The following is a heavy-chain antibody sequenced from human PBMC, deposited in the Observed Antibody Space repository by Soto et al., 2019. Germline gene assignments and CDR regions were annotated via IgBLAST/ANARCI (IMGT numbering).Heavy chain of an antibody. CDR1: GFRFSDHY. CDR3: AGDPYYYGSAF. Sequence: QVQLVESGGGLVEPGRSLRLSCAASGFRFSDHYMTWIRQAPGKGLEWVSKISSSGTTMYYADSVKGRFTVSRDNAKNSLYLEMNSLRAEDTAVYYCAGDPYYYGSAFWGQGTLVTVSS. V-gene: IGHV3-11*01. D-gene: IGHD3-10*01. CDR2: ISSSGTTM. J-gene: IGHJ4*02.